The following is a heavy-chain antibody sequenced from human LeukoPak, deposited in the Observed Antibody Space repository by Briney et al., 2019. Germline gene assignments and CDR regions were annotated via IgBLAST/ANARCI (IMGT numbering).Heavy chain of an antibody. D-gene: IGHD2-2*03. V-gene: IGHV1-18*01. J-gene: IGHJ6*03. CDR3: ARELDMDYYYMDV. CDR2: ISAYNGNT. CDR1: GYTFTSYD. Sequence: ASVKASCKASGYTFTSYDINWVRQATGQGLEWMGWISAYNGNTNYAQKLQGRVTMTTDTSTSTAYMELRSLRSDDTAVYYCARELDMDYYYMDVWGKGTTVTVSS.